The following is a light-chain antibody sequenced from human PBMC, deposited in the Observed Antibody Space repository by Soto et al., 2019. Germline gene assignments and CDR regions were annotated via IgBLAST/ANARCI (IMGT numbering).Light chain of an antibody. Sequence: DVQMTQSPSSLSASVGDRVTITCRASQSVSSHLNWYQQKPGKAPKLLIYAASSLQSGVPSRFSGSGSGTDFTLTISSLHPEDFATFYCQQSYRILRTFGQGTKVDIK. CDR2: AAS. CDR3: QQSYRILRT. V-gene: IGKV1-39*01. J-gene: IGKJ1*01. CDR1: QSVSSH.